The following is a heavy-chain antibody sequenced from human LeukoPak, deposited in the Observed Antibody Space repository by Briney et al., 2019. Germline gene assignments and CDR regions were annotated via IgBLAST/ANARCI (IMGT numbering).Heavy chain of an antibody. D-gene: IGHD6-13*01. CDR3: ARDPGRGIAAAQ. J-gene: IGHJ4*02. Sequence: SVKVSCKASGYTFTSYGISWVRQAPGQGLEWMGGIIPIFGTANYAQKFQGRVTITADESTSTAYMELSSLRSEDTAVYYCARDPGRGIAAAQWGQGTLVTVSS. CDR2: IIPIFGTA. V-gene: IGHV1-69*13. CDR1: GYTFTSYG.